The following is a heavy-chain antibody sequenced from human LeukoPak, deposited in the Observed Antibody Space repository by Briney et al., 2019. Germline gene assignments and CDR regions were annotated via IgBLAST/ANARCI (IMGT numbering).Heavy chain of an antibody. D-gene: IGHD6-13*01. J-gene: IGHJ4*02. CDR1: GFTFSSYW. Sequence: GGSLRLSCAASGFTFSSYWMHWVRQAPGKGLVWVSRINSDGSSTSYADSVKGRFTISRDNAKNTLYLQMNSLRAEDTAVYYCAREGSGWCFRQFDYWGQGTLVTVSS. CDR2: INSDGSST. CDR3: AREGSGWCFRQFDY. V-gene: IGHV3-74*01.